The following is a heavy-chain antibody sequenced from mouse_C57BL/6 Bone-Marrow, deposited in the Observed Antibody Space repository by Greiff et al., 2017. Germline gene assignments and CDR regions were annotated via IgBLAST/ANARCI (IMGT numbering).Heavy chain of an antibody. CDR3: ARGIYDDYDAGFAY. V-gene: IGHV1-81*01. CDR2: IYPRSGNT. D-gene: IGHD2-4*01. Sequence: VKLVESGAELARPGASVKLSCKASGYTFTSYGISWVKQRTGQGLEWIGEIYPRSGNTYYNEKFKGKATLTADKSSSTAYMELRSLTSEDSAVDFCARGIYDDYDAGFAYWGQGTLVTVSA. J-gene: IGHJ3*01. CDR1: GYTFTSYG.